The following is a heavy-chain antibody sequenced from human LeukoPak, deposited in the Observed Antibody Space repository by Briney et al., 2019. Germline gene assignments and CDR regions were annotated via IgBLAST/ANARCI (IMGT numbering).Heavy chain of an antibody. CDR2: IYTSGST. J-gene: IGHJ5*02. CDR3: ARDWIRGGWFDP. D-gene: IGHD3-10*01. V-gene: IGHV4-61*02. Sequence: SETLSLTCTVSGGSISSGSYYWSWIRQPAGKGLEWIGRIYTSGSTNYNPSLKSRVTISVDTSKNQFSLKLSSVTAADTAVYCCARDWIRGGWFDPWGQGTLVTVSS. CDR1: GGSISSGSYY.